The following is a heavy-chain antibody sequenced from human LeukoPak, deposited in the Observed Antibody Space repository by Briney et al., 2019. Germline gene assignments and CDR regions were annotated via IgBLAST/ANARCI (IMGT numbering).Heavy chain of an antibody. J-gene: IGHJ5*02. CDR3: TRDKGYSWFAEWFDP. D-gene: IGHD6-13*01. V-gene: IGHV3-49*04. CDR1: GFTFSSSA. Sequence: GGSLRLSCAASGFTFSSSAMSWVRQAPGKGPEWVGFIRAKAHGGTTEKAASLEGRFTISRDDSRNIVYLQMNSLKIEDTAIYYCTRDKGYSWFAEWFDPWGQGTLVTVSS. CDR2: IRAKAHGGTT.